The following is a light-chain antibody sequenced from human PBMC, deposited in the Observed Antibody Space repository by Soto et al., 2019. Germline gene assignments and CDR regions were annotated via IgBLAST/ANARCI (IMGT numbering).Light chain of an antibody. Sequence: EIVLTQSPGTLSLSPGERATLSCRASQSVSSSYLAWYQQKPGQAPRLLIYGASSRATGIPDRFSGSGSGTDFPLTISRLEPEDFAVYYCKQYGSSPPYTFGQGTKLEI. V-gene: IGKV3-20*01. CDR3: KQYGSSPPYT. J-gene: IGKJ2*01. CDR1: QSVSSSY. CDR2: GAS.